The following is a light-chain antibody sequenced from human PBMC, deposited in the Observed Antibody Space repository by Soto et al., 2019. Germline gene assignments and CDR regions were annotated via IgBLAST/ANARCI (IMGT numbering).Light chain of an antibody. V-gene: IGKV3-20*01. CDR3: QQYGSSPET. Sequence: EIVLTQSPGTLSLSPGERATLSCRASQSISSSYLAWYQHKPGQAPRLLIYGASSRATGTPDRFSGSGSGTDFTLTISRLEPEDFAVYYCQQYGSSPETFGQGTKLEIK. CDR2: GAS. J-gene: IGKJ2*01. CDR1: QSISSSY.